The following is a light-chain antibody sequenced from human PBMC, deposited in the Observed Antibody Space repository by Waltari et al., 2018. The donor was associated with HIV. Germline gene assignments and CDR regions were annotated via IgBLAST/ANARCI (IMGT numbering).Light chain of an antibody. Sequence: QSVLTQPPSVSGAPGQRVTISCTGSSSNIGAGFEVHWYQQLPGTAPKLPIYANNHRPSGVPDRFSGAKSGTSASLAITGLQAEDEADYYCQSYDSSLRGYAFGTGTKVSVL. CDR2: ANN. CDR1: SSNIGAGFE. J-gene: IGLJ1*01. CDR3: QSYDSSLRGYA. V-gene: IGLV1-40*01.